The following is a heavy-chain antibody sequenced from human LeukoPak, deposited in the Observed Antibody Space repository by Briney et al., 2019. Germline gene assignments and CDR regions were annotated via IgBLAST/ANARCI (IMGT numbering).Heavy chain of an antibody. CDR1: GFTFSSYE. J-gene: IGHJ6*03. CDR2: ISSSGSTI. CDR3: ARQNSGSGFYFKSFDSHYYYMDV. D-gene: IGHD3-10*01. V-gene: IGHV3-48*03. Sequence: GGSLRLSCAASGFTFSSYEMNWVRQAPGKGLEWVSYISSSGSTIYYADSVKGRFTISRDNAKNSLYLQMNSLRAEDTAVYYCARQNSGSGFYFKSFDSHYYYMDVWGKGTTVTVSS.